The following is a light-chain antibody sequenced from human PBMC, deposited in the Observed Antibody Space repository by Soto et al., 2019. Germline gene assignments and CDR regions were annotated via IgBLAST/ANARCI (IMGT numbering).Light chain of an antibody. CDR2: SDN. CDR1: SSNIGSNT. V-gene: IGLV1-44*01. CDR3: AAWDDSLNVVI. Sequence: QSVLTQPPSASGTPGQRVTISCSGSSSNIGSNTVNWYQELPGTAPKLLIYSDNRRPSGVPDRFSGSKSGTSASLAISGLQSEDEAEYYCAAWDDSLNVVIFAGGTQLTVL. J-gene: IGLJ2*01.